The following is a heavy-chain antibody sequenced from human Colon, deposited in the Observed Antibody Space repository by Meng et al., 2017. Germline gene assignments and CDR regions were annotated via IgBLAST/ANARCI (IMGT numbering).Heavy chain of an antibody. J-gene: IGHJ4*02. D-gene: IGHD1-14*01. CDR1: GGPISSSSTY. Sequence: QLQLQESGPVLVKASESVSLTCTVSGGPISSSSTYWGWIRQTPGKGLEWIGSIHHSGSTFSNPSLKSRVTISVDTSKNQFSLKLSSVTPADTAVYFCARDRVPGKYWGQGTLVTGSS. CDR3: ARDRVPGKY. CDR2: IHHSGST. V-gene: IGHV4-39*07.